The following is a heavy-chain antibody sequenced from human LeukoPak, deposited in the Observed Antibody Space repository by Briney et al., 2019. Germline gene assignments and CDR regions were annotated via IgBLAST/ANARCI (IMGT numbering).Heavy chain of an antibody. Sequence: SETLSLTCTVSGGLMSPYHWGWIRQPPGKGLEWTGYIYYSGSTNYNPSLKSRVTISVDTSKNQFSLKLSSVTAADTAIYYCARAVSGRFDYWGQGTLVTVSS. CDR2: IYYSGST. CDR1: GGLMSPYH. J-gene: IGHJ4*02. V-gene: IGHV4-59*08. D-gene: IGHD6-19*01. CDR3: ARAVSGRFDY.